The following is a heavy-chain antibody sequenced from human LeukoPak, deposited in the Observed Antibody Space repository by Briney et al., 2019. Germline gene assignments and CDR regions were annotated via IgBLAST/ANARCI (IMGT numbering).Heavy chain of an antibody. CDR2: INPNSGGT. D-gene: IGHD3-10*01. CDR1: GYTFTGYY. CDR3: ARVRYYYGSGSYCLDY. V-gene: IGHV1-2*02. Sequence: ASVKVSCKASGYTFTGYYMHWVRQAPGQGLEWMGWINPNSGGTNYAQKFQGRVTMTSDTSISTAYMELSRLRSDDTAVYYCARVRYYYGSGSYCLDYWGQGTLVTVSS. J-gene: IGHJ4*02.